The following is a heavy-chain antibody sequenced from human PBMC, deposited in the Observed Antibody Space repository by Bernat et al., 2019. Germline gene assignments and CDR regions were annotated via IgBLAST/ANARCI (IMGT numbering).Heavy chain of an antibody. D-gene: IGHD2-21*02. CDR3: VRTTSDCGGYCSCFGP. Sequence: VQLQESGTGLVKPSQTLSLTCTVSGGSISTANYYWSWIRQHPGKGLEWSGYIFYRGSTYYNPSLKSRVTISLDTSKNQFSLKQSSVTAADTAVYYRVRTTSDCGGYCSCFGPWGRGTLVAVSS. CDR1: GGSISTANYY. V-gene: IGHV4-31*03. J-gene: IGHJ5*02. CDR2: IFYRGST.